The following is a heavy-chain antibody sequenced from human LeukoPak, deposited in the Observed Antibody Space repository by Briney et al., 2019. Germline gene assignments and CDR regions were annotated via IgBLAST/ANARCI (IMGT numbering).Heavy chain of an antibody. D-gene: IGHD3-22*01. CDR2: IHTSGTM. CDR1: GGSVSTGSYY. J-gene: IGHJ3*02. V-gene: IGHV4-61*09. CDR3: ARGPYSYDSSGAFDI. Sequence: SETLSLTCTVSGGSVSTGSYYWSWIRQPAGRGLEWIGHIHTSGTMNYNASLKSRVRISVETSKNQFSLKLSSVTAAGTAVYFCARGPYSYDSSGAFDIWGQGTMVTVSS.